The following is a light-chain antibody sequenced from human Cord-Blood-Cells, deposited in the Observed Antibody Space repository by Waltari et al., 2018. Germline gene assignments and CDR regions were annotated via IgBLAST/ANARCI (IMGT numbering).Light chain of an antibody. J-gene: IGLJ2*01. CDR2: EVS. V-gene: IGLV2-8*01. CDR1: SSDVGGHNS. CDR3: SSYAGSNNFVV. Sequence: QSALTQPPSASGSPVQSFPISCTATSSDVGGHNSVSLYQQHPGKPPELMIYEVSKRPSGVPDRFSGSKSGNTASLTVSGLQAEDEADYYCSSYAGSNNFVVFGGGTKLTVL.